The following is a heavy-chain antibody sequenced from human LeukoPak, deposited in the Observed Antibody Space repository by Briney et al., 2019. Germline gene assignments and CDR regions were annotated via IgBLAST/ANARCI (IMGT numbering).Heavy chain of an antibody. D-gene: IGHD3-10*01. CDR1: GYTFTGYY. V-gene: IGHV1-2*02. Sequence: ASMKVSCKASGYTFTGYYLHWVRQAPGHRPEWVGWITPNNGVSNSAQKFQCRVTMSRDTSITTTYMELSRLRSDDTAVYYCATAGSSRAAFDIWGQGTMVTVSS. J-gene: IGHJ3*02. CDR3: ATAGSSRAAFDI. CDR2: ITPNNGVS.